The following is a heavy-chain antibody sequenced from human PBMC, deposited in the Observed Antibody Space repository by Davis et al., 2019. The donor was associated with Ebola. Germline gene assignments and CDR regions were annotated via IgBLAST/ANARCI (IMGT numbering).Heavy chain of an antibody. CDR1: GYTFTSYD. CDR3: ARVLTRPQRRWFDH. V-gene: IGHV1-8*01. D-gene: IGHD1-14*01. CDR2: MNPNSGNA. Sequence: AASVKVSCKASGYTFTSYDINWVRQATGQGLEWMGWMNPNSGNAGYAQKFQGRVTMTRNTSITTAYMELSSLRSEDTAVYYCARVLTRPQRRWFDHWGQGTLVTVSS. J-gene: IGHJ5*02.